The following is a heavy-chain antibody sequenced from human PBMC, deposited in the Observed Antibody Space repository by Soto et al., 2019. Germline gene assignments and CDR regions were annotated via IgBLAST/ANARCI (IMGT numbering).Heavy chain of an antibody. Sequence: GSLRLSCAASGFTFATYSLHCCRHSAFKGLEWVAVISYDGNDKYYVDSVKGRFSISRDQFKNTVFLQMNNLRPEDTAVYYCARPYCGGDCYSVELRHWGQGSLVTVSS. V-gene: IGHV3-30-3*01. CDR1: GFTFATYS. J-gene: IGHJ1*01. CDR3: ARPYCGGDCYSVELRH. CDR2: ISYDGNDK. D-gene: IGHD2-21*02.